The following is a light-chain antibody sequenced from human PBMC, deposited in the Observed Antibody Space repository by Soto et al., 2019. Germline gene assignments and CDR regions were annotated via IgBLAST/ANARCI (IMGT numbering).Light chain of an antibody. CDR1: GSDVGGYNY. CDR2: DVS. V-gene: IGLV2-8*01. CDR3: GSFAASNNLL. J-gene: IGLJ2*01. Sequence: QSVLTQPPSASGSPGQSVTISCTGTGSDVGGYNYVSWYQQHPGKAPKLVIFDVSRPPSGVPDRFSGSKSGNTASLTVSGLQAEDEADYYCGSFAASNNLLFGRGTKLTVL.